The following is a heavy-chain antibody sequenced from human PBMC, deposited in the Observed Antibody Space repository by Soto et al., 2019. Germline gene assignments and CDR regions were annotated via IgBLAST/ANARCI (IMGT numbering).Heavy chain of an antibody. CDR2: INAGNGNT. D-gene: IGHD2-21*02. V-gene: IGHV1-3*05. CDR3: ARSIVVVTALDY. CDR1: GYTFTSYA. Sequence: QVQLVQSGAEEKKPGASVKVSCKASGYTFTSYAMHWGRQAPGQRLEWMGWINAGNGNTKYSQKFQGRVTITRDTSASTAYRELSSLRSEDTAVYYGARSIVVVTALDYWGQGTLVPVSS. J-gene: IGHJ4*02.